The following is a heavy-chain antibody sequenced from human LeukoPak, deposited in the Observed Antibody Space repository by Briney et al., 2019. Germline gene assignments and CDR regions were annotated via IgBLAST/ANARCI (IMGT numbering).Heavy chain of an antibody. CDR3: ARSRKGYSYGYGPGAFDI. J-gene: IGHJ3*02. CDR2: INPNSGGT. D-gene: IGHD5-18*01. CDR1: GYTFTGYY. V-gene: IGHV1-2*02. Sequence: ASVKVSCKASGYTFTGYYMHWVRQAPGQGLEWMGWINPNSGGTNYAQKFQGRVTMTRDTSISTAYMELSRLRSDDTAVYYCARSRKGYSYGYGPGAFDIWGQGTMVTVSS.